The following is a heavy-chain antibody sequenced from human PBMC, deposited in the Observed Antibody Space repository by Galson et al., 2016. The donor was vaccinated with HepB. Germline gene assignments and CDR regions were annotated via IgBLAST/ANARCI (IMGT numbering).Heavy chain of an antibody. CDR1: GLTFSSFP. CDR2: IYTDGSVT. D-gene: IGHD3-9*01. CDR3: ARDLTPIL. J-gene: IGHJ4*02. Sequence: SLRLSCAASGLTFSSFPIHWVRQAPGKGLVWVSRIYTDGSVTSYADSVKGRLTISRDNAKHTVYLQMTSLRGEDTAVYYCARDLTPILWGQGTLVTVSS. V-gene: IGHV3-74*01.